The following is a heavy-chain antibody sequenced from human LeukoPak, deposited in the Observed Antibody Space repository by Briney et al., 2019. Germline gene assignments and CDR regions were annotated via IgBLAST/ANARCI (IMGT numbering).Heavy chain of an antibody. D-gene: IGHD2-8*01. J-gene: IGHJ5*02. CDR2: YYYSGST. Sequence: SETLSLTCTVSRGSIGSSSNYWGWIRHDPGKGLEWIGYYYYSGSTFYNPSLKSRVTISVDTSKNQFSLKLRYVTAADTAIYYCARASFNVVFGNWFDPWGQGTLVTVSS. V-gene: IGHV4-39*01. CDR1: RGSIGSSSNY. CDR3: ARASFNVVFGNWFDP.